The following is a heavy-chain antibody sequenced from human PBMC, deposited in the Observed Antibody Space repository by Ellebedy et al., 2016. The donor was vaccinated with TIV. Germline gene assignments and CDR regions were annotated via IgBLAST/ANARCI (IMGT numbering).Heavy chain of an antibody. CDR3: ARDDYYFDY. CDR2: INHSGST. Sequence: SETLSLXXAVYGGSFSGYYWSWIRQPPGKGLEWIGEINHSGSTNYNPSLKSRVTISVDTSKNQFSLKLSSVTAADTAVYYCARDDYYFDYWGQGTLVTVSS. D-gene: IGHD3-16*01. J-gene: IGHJ4*02. V-gene: IGHV4-34*01. CDR1: GGSFSGYY.